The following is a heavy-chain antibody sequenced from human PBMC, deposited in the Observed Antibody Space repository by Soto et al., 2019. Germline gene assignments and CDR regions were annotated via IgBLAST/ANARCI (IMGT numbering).Heavy chain of an antibody. CDR2: IIPIFGTA. D-gene: IGHD6-19*01. V-gene: IGHV1-69*13. CDR3: AKSSVSSGWYSAGMDV. Sequence: SVKVSCKASGGTFSSYAISWVRQAPGQGLEWMGGIIPIFGTANYAQKFQGRVTITADESTSTAYMELSSLRSEDTAVYYCAKSSVSSGWYSAGMDVWGQGTTVTVSS. J-gene: IGHJ6*02. CDR1: GGTFSSYA.